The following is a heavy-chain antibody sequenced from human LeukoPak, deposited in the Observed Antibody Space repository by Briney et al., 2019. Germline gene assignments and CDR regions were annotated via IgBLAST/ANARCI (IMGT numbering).Heavy chain of an antibody. D-gene: IGHD5-18*01. CDR1: GFTFSSYW. V-gene: IGHV3-74*01. CDR3: ARDGGQLWPRRYSGMDV. J-gene: IGHJ6*02. CDR2: IASDGSSI. Sequence: GGSLRLSCAASGFTFSSYWMNWVRQAPGKGLVWVSRIASDGSSITYADSVKGRFSISRDNAKNTLYLQMNSLRVEDTAVYYCARDGGQLWPRRYSGMDVWGQGTTVTVSS.